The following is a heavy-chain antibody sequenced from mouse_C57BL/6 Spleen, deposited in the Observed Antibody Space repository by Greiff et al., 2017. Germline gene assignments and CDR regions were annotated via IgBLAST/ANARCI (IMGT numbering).Heavy chain of an antibody. D-gene: IGHD1-1*01. J-gene: IGHJ1*03. CDR3: AKKGYYGSSPYWYFDV. V-gene: IGHV1-63*01. Sequence: QVQLQQSGAELVRPGTSVKMSCKASGYTFTNYWIGWAKQRPGHGLEWIGDIYPGGGYTNYNEKFKGKATLTADKSSSTAYMQFSSLTSEDSAIYYCAKKGYYGSSPYWYFDVWGTGTTVTVAS. CDR1: GYTFTNYW. CDR2: IYPGGGYT.